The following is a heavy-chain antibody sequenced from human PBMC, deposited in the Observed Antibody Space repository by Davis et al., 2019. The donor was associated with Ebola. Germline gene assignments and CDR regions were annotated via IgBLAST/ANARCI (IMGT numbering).Heavy chain of an antibody. CDR2: IYPGDSDT. D-gene: IGHD3-3*01. Sequence: GESLKISCKGSGYSFTSYWIGWVRQMPGKGLEWMGIIYPGDSDTRYSPSFQGQVTISADKSISTAYLQWSSLKASDTAMYYCARVYYDFWSGYYTGYFDYWGQGTLVTVSS. V-gene: IGHV5-51*01. CDR3: ARVYYDFWSGYYTGYFDY. J-gene: IGHJ4*02. CDR1: GYSFTSYW.